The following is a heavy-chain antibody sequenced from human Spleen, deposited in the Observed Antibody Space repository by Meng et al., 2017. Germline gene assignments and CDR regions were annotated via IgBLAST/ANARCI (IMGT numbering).Heavy chain of an antibody. V-gene: IGHV3-23*01. D-gene: IGHD1-26*01. J-gene: IGHJ4*02. CDR3: ARGGATFPLRRTWHLIDY. CDR1: GFTFSNYA. Sequence: GESLKISCAASGFTFSNYAMSRVRQAPGKGLEWVSTISGGDSTYYADSVKGRFTISRDNSKNTLCLQLNSLRAEDTAIYYCARGGATFPLRRTWHLIDYWGQGTLVTVSS. CDR2: ISGGDST.